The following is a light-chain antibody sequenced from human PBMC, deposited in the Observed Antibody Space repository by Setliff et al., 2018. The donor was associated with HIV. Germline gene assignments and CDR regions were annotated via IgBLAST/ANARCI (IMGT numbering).Light chain of an antibody. CDR3: SSYTSSSTWV. V-gene: IGLV2-14*03. CDR2: DVI. Sequence: QSALTRPASVSGSPGQWITISCTGTSSDVGGLNYVSWYQQQPGKAPQLLIYDVITRPSGVSDRFSASKSGNTASLTTSGLQADDEADYYCSSYTSSSTWVFGGGTKVTVL. CDR1: SSDVGGLNY. J-gene: IGLJ3*02.